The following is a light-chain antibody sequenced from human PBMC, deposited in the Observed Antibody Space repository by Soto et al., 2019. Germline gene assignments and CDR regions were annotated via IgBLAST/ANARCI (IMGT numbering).Light chain of an antibody. J-gene: IGKJ4*01. CDR2: SAS. CDR3: QQLNGYQLT. CDR1: QGISTY. Sequence: DIQLTQSPSFLSASAGDRVTITCRASQGISTYLAWYQQKPGKAPKLLIYSASTLQSGVPSRFSGSGSGTEFTLTINSLQPEDFATYYWQQLNGYQLTFGGGTKVEIK. V-gene: IGKV1-9*01.